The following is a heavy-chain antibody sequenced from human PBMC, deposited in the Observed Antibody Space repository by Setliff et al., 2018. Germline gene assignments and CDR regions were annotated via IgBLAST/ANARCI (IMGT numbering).Heavy chain of an antibody. CDR2: IYTSGST. D-gene: IGHD3-22*01. J-gene: IGHJ4*02. CDR1: GGSIKSYY. V-gene: IGHV4-4*07. CDR3: ARERLGTSGYYYFDY. Sequence: TLSLTCTVSGGSIKSYYWSYIRQSVGKGLEWLGRIYTSGSTNYNPSLQGRVTVSIDTSKNQFSLRLTSVTAADTAVYYCARERLGTSGYYYFDYWGLGTLVTVSS.